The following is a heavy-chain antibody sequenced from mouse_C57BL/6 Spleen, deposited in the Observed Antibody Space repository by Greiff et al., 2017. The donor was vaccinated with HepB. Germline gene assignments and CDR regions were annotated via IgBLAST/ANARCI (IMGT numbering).Heavy chain of an antibody. CDR1: GYAFTNYL. J-gene: IGHJ3*01. CDR3: ARENYALAY. V-gene: IGHV1-54*01. Sequence: QVQLQQSGAELVRPGTSVKVSCKASGYAFTNYLIEWVKQRPGQGLEWIGVINPGSGGTNYNEKFKGKATLTADKSSSTAYMQLSSLTSEDSAVYFCARENYALAYWGQVTLVTVSA. CDR2: INPGSGGT. D-gene: IGHD1-1*02.